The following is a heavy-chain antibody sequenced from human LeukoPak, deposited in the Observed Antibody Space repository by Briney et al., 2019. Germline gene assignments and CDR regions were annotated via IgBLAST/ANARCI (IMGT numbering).Heavy chain of an antibody. D-gene: IGHD6-19*01. CDR1: GYTFTSYG. CDR2: ISAYNSNT. J-gene: IGHJ5*02. Sequence: AASVKVSCKASGYTFTSYGISWVRQAPGQGLEWMGWISAYNSNTNYAQKLQGRVTMTTDTSTSTAYMGLRSLRSDDTAVYYCARIIAVAGNNWFDPWGQGTLVTVSS. V-gene: IGHV1-18*01. CDR3: ARIIAVAGNNWFDP.